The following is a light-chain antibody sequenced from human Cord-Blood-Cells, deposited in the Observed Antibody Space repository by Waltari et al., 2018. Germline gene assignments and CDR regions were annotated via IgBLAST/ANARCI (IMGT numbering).Light chain of an antibody. Sequence: QSALTQPASVSGSPGQSITISCTGTSSVAGSYNLVSWYQQHPGKAPKLMIYEGSKRPSGVSNRFSGSKSGNTASLTISGLQAEDEADYYCCSYAGSSTWVFGGGTKLTVL. V-gene: IGLV2-23*01. CDR3: CSYAGSSTWV. CDR2: EGS. CDR1: SSVAGSYNL. J-gene: IGLJ3*02.